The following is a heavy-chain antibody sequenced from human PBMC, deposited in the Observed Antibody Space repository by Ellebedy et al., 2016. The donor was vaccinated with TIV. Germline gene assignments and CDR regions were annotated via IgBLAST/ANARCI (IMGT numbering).Heavy chain of an antibody. CDR3: AREDLLSSSSSDHYGMDV. D-gene: IGHD6-6*01. Sequence: AASVKVSCKASGYTFTNYYMHGVRQAPGQGLEWMGIIEPSGGTTIYAKKFQGRVTMTRDTSTITVYMDLSSLRSEDTAVYYCAREDLLSSSSSDHYGMDVWGQGTTVTVFS. CDR2: IEPSGGTT. CDR1: GYTFTNYY. V-gene: IGHV1-46*01. J-gene: IGHJ6*02.